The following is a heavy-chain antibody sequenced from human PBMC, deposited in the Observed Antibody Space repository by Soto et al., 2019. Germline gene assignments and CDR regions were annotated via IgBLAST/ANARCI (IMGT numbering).Heavy chain of an antibody. J-gene: IGHJ4*02. Sequence: XXTLSLTCTVSCGSISSYYWSWIRQPPGKGXEWIGXIYDSGSTYYXXSLKSRVXXSVDKSKNKFSLKMSSVTAADTAVYYCARKLIYWGQGTPVTVSS. CDR1: CGSISSYY. CDR2: IYDSGST. CDR3: ARKLIY. V-gene: IGHV4-59*08. D-gene: IGHD2-15*01.